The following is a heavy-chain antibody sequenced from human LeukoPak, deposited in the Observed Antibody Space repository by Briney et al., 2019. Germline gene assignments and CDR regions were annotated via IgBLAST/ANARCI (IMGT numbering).Heavy chain of an antibody. CDR2: IYYSGST. J-gene: IGHJ4*02. Sequence: SETLSLTCTVPGGSISSYYWSWIRQPPGKGLEWIGYIYYSGSTNYNPSLKSRVTISVDTSKNQFSLKLSSVTAADTAVYYCAREGRSSWYGPNYFDYWGQGTLVTVSS. V-gene: IGHV4-59*01. CDR3: AREGRSSWYGPNYFDY. CDR1: GGSISSYY. D-gene: IGHD6-13*01.